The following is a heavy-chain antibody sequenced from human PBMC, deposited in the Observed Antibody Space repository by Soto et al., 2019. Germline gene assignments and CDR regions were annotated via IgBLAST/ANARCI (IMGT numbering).Heavy chain of an antibody. Sequence: SETLSLTCAVSGGSISSCGYSWGCIRQPPGKGLEYIGAIYYSGNTYYNSSLMSRVTFSLDTSKNQFSLKLTSVTAADTAVYYCARDKITGLFDYWGQGTLVTVSS. CDR1: GGSISSCGYS. V-gene: IGHV4-39*02. D-gene: IGHD2-8*02. CDR2: IYYSGNT. J-gene: IGHJ4*02. CDR3: ARDKITGLFDY.